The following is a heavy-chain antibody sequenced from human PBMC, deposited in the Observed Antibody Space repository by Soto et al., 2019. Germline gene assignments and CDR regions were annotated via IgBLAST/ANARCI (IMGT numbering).Heavy chain of an antibody. Sequence: LRLSCAASGFTFSSYAMHWVRQAPGKGLEWVAVISYDGSNKYYADSVKGRFTISRDNSKNTLYLQMNSLRAEDTAVYYCARGHYDFWSGYRPGPDFDYWGQGTLVTVSS. D-gene: IGHD3-3*01. CDR1: GFTFSSYA. V-gene: IGHV3-30-3*01. CDR2: ISYDGSNK. J-gene: IGHJ4*02. CDR3: ARGHYDFWSGYRPGPDFDY.